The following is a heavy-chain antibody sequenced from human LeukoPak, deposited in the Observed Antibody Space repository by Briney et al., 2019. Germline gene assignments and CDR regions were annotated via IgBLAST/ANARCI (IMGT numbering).Heavy chain of an antibody. CDR3: ARAPVLRFLEWLFFDY. J-gene: IGHJ4*02. V-gene: IGHV4-30-2*01. Sequence: SLTLSLTCAVSGGSISSGGYSWSWIRQPPGKGLEWIVYIYHSGSTYYNPSLKSRVTISVDRSKNQFSLKLSSVTAADTAVYYCARAPVLRFLEWLFFDYWGQGTLVTVSS. CDR2: IYHSGST. D-gene: IGHD3-3*01. CDR1: GGSISSGGYS.